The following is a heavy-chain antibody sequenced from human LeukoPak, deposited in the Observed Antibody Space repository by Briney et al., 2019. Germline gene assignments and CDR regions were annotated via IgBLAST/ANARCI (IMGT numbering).Heavy chain of an antibody. CDR3: ARHGDRSWYDASGI. V-gene: IGHV1-8*01. Sequence: ASVKVSCKASGYTFTSYDINWVRLATGQGIEWMGWMNPNSGNTGYAQMFQGRVTMTRNTSISTAYMELSSLRSEDTAVYYCARHGDRSWYDASGIWGQGTMVTVSS. D-gene: IGHD6-13*01. J-gene: IGHJ3*02. CDR2: MNPNSGNT. CDR1: GYTFTSYD.